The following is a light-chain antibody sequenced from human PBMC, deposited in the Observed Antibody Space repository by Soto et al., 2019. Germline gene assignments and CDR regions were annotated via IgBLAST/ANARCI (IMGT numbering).Light chain of an antibody. Sequence: EIVLTQSPATLSLSPGERATLSCRASQSVISYLAWYQQKPGQAPRLLIYDASNRTTGIPARFSGSGSGTDVTLTISSLEHEDFAVYYCQQRSNWPPYTFGQGTKLEIK. CDR3: QQRSNWPPYT. CDR2: DAS. CDR1: QSVISY. J-gene: IGKJ2*01. V-gene: IGKV3-11*01.